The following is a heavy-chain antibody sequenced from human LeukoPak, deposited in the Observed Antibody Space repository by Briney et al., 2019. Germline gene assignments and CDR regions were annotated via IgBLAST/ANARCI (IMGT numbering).Heavy chain of an antibody. CDR1: GGSISSYY. CDR2: IYYSGST. Sequence: PSETLSLTCTVSGGSISSYYLSWIRQPPGKGLEWIGYIYYSGSTNYNPSLKSRVTISVDTSKNQFSLKLSSVTAADTAVYYCARDPLTGPVSDAFDILGQGTMVTVSS. CDR3: ARDPLTGPVSDAFDI. V-gene: IGHV4-59*01. J-gene: IGHJ3*02. D-gene: IGHD7-27*01.